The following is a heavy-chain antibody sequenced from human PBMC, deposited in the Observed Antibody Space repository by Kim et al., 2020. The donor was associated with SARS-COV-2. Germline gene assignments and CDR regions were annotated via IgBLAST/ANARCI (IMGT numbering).Heavy chain of an antibody. V-gene: IGHV4-30-2*01. J-gene: IGHJ5*02. D-gene: IGHD2-2*01. CDR3: ARAVVPAEPTRFDP. Sequence: PSPKGRVTISVDRSKNQFSLKLSSVTAADTAVYYCARAVVPAEPTRFDPWGQGTLVTVSS.